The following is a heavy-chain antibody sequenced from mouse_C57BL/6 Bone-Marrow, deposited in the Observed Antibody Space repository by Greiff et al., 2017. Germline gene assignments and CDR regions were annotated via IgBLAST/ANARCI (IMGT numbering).Heavy chain of an antibody. CDR3: ARPPYSNYVGFAY. CDR1: GFTFSDYY. J-gene: IGHJ3*01. Sequence: EVKLVESGGGLVQPGGSLKLSCAASGFTFSDYYMYWVRQTPEKRLEWVAYISNGGGSTYYPDTVKGRFTISRDNAKNTLYLQMSRLKSEDTAMYYCARPPYSNYVGFAYWGQGTLVTVSA. D-gene: IGHD2-5*01. CDR2: ISNGGGST. V-gene: IGHV5-12*01.